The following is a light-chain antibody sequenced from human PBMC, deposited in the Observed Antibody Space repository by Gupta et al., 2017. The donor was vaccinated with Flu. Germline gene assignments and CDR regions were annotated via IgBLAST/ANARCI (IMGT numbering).Light chain of an antibody. CDR3: QQHNHWPPA. J-gene: IGKJ4*01. Sequence: GESATLSCRTSQGVSVKLAWYQQKLGQAPRLLIYAASTMATGVPARFSGSGSGTQFTLTITSLQSEDVAVYYCQQHNHWPPAFGGGTKVEIK. CDR2: AAS. V-gene: IGKV3-15*01. CDR1: QGVSVK.